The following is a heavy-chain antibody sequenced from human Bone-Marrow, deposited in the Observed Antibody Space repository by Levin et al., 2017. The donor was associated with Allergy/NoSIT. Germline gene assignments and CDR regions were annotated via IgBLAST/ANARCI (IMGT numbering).Heavy chain of an antibody. Sequence: LSLTCAASGFTFTSNGMHWVRQAPGKGLEWVAVIWNDGSNQYYADSVKGRFTISRDNFKNTLYLQMNSLTAEDTAVYYCARDPGIIIMGLDYWGHGILVTVSS. J-gene: IGHJ4*01. D-gene: IGHD3-10*01. CDR2: IWNDGSNQ. CDR3: ARDPGIIIMGLDY. CDR1: GFTFTSNG. V-gene: IGHV3-33*01.